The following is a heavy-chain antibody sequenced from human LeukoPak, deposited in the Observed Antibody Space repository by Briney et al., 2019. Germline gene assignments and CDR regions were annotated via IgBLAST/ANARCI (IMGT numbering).Heavy chain of an antibody. D-gene: IGHD3-10*01. V-gene: IGHV3-30*02. Sequence: GGSLRLSCAASGFTFSTYEMDWVRQAPGKGLEWVAFIRYDGSNKYYADSVKGRFTISRDNSKNTLYLQMNSLRAEDTAVYYCAKDMVLGSGSYYIKLDYWGQGTLVTVSS. J-gene: IGHJ4*02. CDR1: GFTFSTYE. CDR3: AKDMVLGSGSYYIKLDY. CDR2: IRYDGSNK.